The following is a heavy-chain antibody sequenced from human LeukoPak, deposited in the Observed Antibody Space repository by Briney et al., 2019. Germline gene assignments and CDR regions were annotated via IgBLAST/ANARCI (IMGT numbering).Heavy chain of an antibody. Sequence: SETLSLTCTVSGGSISSYYWSWIRQPAGKGREWIGRIYTSGSTNYNPSLKSRVTMSVDTSKNQFSLKLSSVTAADTAVYYCARDRAYGDETGWFDPWGQGTLVTVSS. CDR3: ARDRAYGDETGWFDP. CDR2: IYTSGST. D-gene: IGHD4-17*01. CDR1: GGSISSYY. V-gene: IGHV4-4*07. J-gene: IGHJ5*02.